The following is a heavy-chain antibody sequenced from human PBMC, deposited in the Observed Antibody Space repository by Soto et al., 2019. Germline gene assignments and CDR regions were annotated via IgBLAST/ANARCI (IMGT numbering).Heavy chain of an antibody. CDR2: IYYSGST. V-gene: IGHV4-59*08. D-gene: IGHD2-2*01. Sequence: SETLSLTCTVSGDSISTSYWSWIRQPPGKGLEWIGYIYYSGSTNYNPPLKSRVTISVDTSKNQFSLRLSSVTAADTAIYYCARSRQLLSPIDYWGQGALVTVS. CDR3: ARSRQLLSPIDY. CDR1: GDSISTSY. J-gene: IGHJ4*02.